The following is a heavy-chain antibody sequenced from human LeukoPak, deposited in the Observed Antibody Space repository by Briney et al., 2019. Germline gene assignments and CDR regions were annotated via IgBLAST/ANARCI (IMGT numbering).Heavy chain of an antibody. Sequence: PSETLSLTCTVSGGSISSYYWSWIRQPPGKGLEWIGEINHSGSTNYNPSLKSRVTISVDTSKNQFSLKLSSVTAADTAVYYCARGRVLLDRFFFDYWGQGTLVTVSS. J-gene: IGHJ4*02. D-gene: IGHD3-10*01. CDR2: INHSGST. V-gene: IGHV4-34*01. CDR3: ARGRVLLDRFFFDY. CDR1: GGSISSYY.